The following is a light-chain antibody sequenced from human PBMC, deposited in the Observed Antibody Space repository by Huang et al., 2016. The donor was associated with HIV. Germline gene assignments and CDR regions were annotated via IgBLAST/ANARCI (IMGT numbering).Light chain of an antibody. CDR2: KVA. Sequence: DVVMTQSPLSLSVTLGQPASISCRSSQSLLYSDGDTYLNWFHQRPGQSPRRLIYKVANRDSGVPDRFSGSGSGTDFTLKISRVAAEDVGIYYCMQGTHWPLTFGGGTKVEVK. J-gene: IGKJ4*01. CDR3: MQGTHWPLT. V-gene: IGKV2-30*01. CDR1: QSLLYSDGDTY.